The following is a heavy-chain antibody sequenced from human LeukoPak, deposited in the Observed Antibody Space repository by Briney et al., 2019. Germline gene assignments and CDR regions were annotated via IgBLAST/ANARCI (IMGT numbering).Heavy chain of an antibody. D-gene: IGHD1-26*01. V-gene: IGHV1-69*06. CDR3: ARDPGRQSDY. CDR1: GDTFSSYA. J-gene: IGHJ4*02. Sequence: ASVKVSCMASGDTFSSYAISWVRQAPGQGLEWMGGIIPIFATPNYAQKFQGRVTITADKSTSTAYMELSSLRSDDTAVYYCARDPGRQSDYWGQGTLVTVSS. CDR2: IIPIFATP.